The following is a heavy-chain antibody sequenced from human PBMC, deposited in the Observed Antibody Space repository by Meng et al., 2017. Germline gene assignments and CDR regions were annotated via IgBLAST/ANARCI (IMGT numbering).Heavy chain of an antibody. CDR2: INPSGGST. CDR3: ARTNCSGGSCYSFHFDY. CDR1: GYTFTSYD. Sequence: QVQLVESGDEVKKHGASVKVSCKASGYTFTSYDMHWVRQAPGQGLEWMGIINPSGGSTSYAQKFQGRVTMTRDTSTSTVYMELSSLRSEDTAVYYCARTNCSGGSCYSFHFDYWGQGTLVTVSS. V-gene: IGHV1-46*01. J-gene: IGHJ4*02. D-gene: IGHD2-15*01.